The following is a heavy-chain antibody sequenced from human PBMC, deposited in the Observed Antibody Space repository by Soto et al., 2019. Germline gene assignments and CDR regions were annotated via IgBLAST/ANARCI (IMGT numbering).Heavy chain of an antibody. V-gene: IGHV3-9*01. Sequence: EVQLVESGGGVVQPGGSLRLSCAPSGFTFDDYAMHWVRQAPGKGLEWVSGISWNSGTIAYADSVKGRFTMSRDNAKNSLYLQMNSLRAEDTALYYCAKDLEFGGFRVFDYWGQGTLVTVSS. CDR3: AKDLEFGGFRVFDY. D-gene: IGHD3-16*01. CDR2: ISWNSGTI. CDR1: GFTFDDYA. J-gene: IGHJ4*02.